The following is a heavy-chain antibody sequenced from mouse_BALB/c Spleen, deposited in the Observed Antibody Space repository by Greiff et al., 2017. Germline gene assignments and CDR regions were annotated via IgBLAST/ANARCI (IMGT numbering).Heavy chain of an antibody. J-gene: IGHJ4*01. Sequence: QVQLQQSGPGLVAPSQSLSITCTVSGFSLTGYGVNWVRQPPGKGLEWLGMIWGDGSTDYNSALKSRLSISKDNSKSQVFLKMNSLQTDDTARYYCARSGDYYGSSYGGYAMDYWGQGTSVTVSS. CDR3: ARSGDYYGSSYGGYAMDY. CDR2: IWGDGST. CDR1: GFSLTGYG. D-gene: IGHD1-1*01. V-gene: IGHV2-6-7*01.